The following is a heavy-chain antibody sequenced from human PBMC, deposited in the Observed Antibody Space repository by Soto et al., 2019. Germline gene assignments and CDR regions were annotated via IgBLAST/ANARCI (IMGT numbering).Heavy chain of an antibody. V-gene: IGHV4-30-4*01. Sequence: QVQLQESGPGLVKPSQTLSLTCTVSGGSISSADYYWSWIRQSPGKGLEWIGYIYHSGATYYNPSLQRRLTMSIDTSKSQFSLGLTSVTAADTAVYYCARDDKGYGDVDCWGQGALVTVSS. CDR2: IYHSGAT. D-gene: IGHD4-17*01. J-gene: IGHJ4*02. CDR1: GGSISSADYY. CDR3: ARDDKGYGDVDC.